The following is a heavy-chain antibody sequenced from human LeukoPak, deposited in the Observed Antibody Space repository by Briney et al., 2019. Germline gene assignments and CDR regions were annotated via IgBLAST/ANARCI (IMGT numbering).Heavy chain of an antibody. CDR1: GGSISSGFYY. J-gene: IGHJ5*02. V-gene: IGHV4-61*09. CDR3: ARAEDWFDP. Sequence: TLSLTCTVSGGSISSGFYYWHWIRQPAGKGLEWIGHIYRSGSTNYNPSLRSRITISVDTSKNQFSLKLSSVTAADTAVYYCARAEDWFDPWGQGTLVTVSS. CDR2: IYRSGST.